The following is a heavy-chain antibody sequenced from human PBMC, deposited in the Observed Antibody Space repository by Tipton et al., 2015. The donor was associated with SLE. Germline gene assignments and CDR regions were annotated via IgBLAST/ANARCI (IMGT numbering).Heavy chain of an antibody. Sequence: GLVKPSETLSLTCTVSGGSISGYYWNWIRQPPGKGLEWVGYINYSGNTNYNPSLKGRVTISVDTSKTHFSLRLNSVTAADTAAYCCARGGLGSDLRGSIYFGSWGQGTLVTVSS. V-gene: IGHV4-59*01. J-gene: IGHJ4*02. CDR3: ARGGLGSDLRGSIYFGS. CDR1: GGSISGYY. CDR2: INYSGNT. D-gene: IGHD7-27*01.